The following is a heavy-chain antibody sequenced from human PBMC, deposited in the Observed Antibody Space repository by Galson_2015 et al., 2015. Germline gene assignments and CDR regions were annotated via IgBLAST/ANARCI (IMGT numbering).Heavy chain of an antibody. CDR3: AKDRVDFDW. CDR1: GLTFSNYG. Sequence: SLRLSCAASGLTFSNYGMSWVRQAPGKGQEWVSAISGSGAYTYYADSVKGRFTISRDNSKNTLYLQMNSLRAEDTALYYCAKDRVDFDWWGQGTLVTVSS. D-gene: IGHD3-3*01. J-gene: IGHJ4*02. V-gene: IGHV3-23*01. CDR2: ISGSGAYT.